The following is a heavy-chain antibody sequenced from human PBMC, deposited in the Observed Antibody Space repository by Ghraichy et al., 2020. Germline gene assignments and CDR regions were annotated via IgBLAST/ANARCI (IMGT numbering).Heavy chain of an antibody. Sequence: ESLNIACAVYGVSFSGYYWSWIRQPPGKGLEWIGEINDNGSTNYNPSLKSRVTISIDTSKNQFSLKLSSVTAADTAVYYCVRGEYYDVLTGVKYYFDYWGQGTLVTVSS. J-gene: IGHJ4*02. CDR3: VRGEYYDVLTGVKYYFDY. D-gene: IGHD3-9*01. V-gene: IGHV4-34*01. CDR2: INDNGST. CDR1: GVSFSGYY.